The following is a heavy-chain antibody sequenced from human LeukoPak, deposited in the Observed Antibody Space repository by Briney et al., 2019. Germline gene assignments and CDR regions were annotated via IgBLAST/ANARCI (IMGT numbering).Heavy chain of an antibody. Sequence: KPSETLSLTCAVYGGSFSGYYWSWIRQPPGMGLEWIGVINHSGSTNYNPSLKSRVTISVDTSKNQFSLKLSSVTAADTAVYYCARGGSYGTRSLFDYWGQGTLVTVSS. V-gene: IGHV4-34*01. CDR3: ARGGSYGTRSLFDY. J-gene: IGHJ4*02. CDR1: GGSFSGYY. D-gene: IGHD2-15*01. CDR2: INHSGST.